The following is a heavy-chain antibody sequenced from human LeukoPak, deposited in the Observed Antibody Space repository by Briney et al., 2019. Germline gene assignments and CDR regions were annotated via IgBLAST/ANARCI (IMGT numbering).Heavy chain of an antibody. CDR1: GYTFTSYG. J-gene: IGHJ4*02. Sequence: ASVKVSCKASGYTFTSYGVSWVRQAPGQGLEWMGWISAYNGNTNYAQKLQGRVTMTTDTSTSTAYMGLRSLRSDDTAVYYCARDQRFLEWLLFDYWGQGTLVTVSS. CDR2: ISAYNGNT. V-gene: IGHV1-18*01. CDR3: ARDQRFLEWLLFDY. D-gene: IGHD3-3*01.